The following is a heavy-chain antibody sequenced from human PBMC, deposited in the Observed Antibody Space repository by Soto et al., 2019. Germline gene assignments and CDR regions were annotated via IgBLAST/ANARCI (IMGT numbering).Heavy chain of an antibody. V-gene: IGHV1-69*13. CDR2: IIPIFGPA. CDR1: GQTFSSHS. D-gene: IGHD2-2*01. CDR3: ATGSFTSTGGRIGYHYNAMDV. Sequence: SVKVSCKSSGQTFSSHSINWVRQAPGQGLGWMGGIIPIFGPANFAKKFQGRVTITADESTTTAYMELNSLRSEDTAVYYCATGSFTSTGGRIGYHYNAMDVWGQGTTVTVSS. J-gene: IGHJ6*02.